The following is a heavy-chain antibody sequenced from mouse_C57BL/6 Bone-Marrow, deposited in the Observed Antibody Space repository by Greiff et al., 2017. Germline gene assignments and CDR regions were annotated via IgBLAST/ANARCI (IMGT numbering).Heavy chain of an antibody. CDR1: GFTFSDYG. Sequence: EVQRVESGGGLVQPGGSLKLSCAASGFTFSDYGMAWVRQAPRKGPEWVAFISNLAYSIYYADTVTGRFTISRENAKNTLYLEMSSRRSEDTAMYYCARLPITTVVAPYFDVWGTGTTVTVSS. D-gene: IGHD1-1*01. CDR3: ARLPITTVVAPYFDV. J-gene: IGHJ1*03. V-gene: IGHV5-15*01. CDR2: ISNLAYSI.